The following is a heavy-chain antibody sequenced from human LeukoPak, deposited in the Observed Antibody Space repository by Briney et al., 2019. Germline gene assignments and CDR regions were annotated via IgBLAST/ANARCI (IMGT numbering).Heavy chain of an antibody. CDR3: AREGTSGYDFAFDY. CDR1: GFTVSSNY. Sequence: GGSLRLSCAASGFTVSSNYMSWVRQAPGKGLEWVSVIYTGGSVYYADSVKGRFTISRDNSKNTLYLQMNSLRAEDTAVYYCAREGTSGYDFAFDYWGQGTLVTVSS. CDR2: IYTGGSV. V-gene: IGHV3-53*01. J-gene: IGHJ4*02. D-gene: IGHD5-12*01.